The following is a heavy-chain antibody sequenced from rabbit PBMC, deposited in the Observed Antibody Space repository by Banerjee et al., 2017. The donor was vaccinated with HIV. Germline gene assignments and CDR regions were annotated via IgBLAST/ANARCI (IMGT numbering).Heavy chain of an antibody. CDR3: ARGVTMTMVTFNL. CDR2: IVTSNGNL. J-gene: IGHJ4*01. Sequence: QEQLEESGGNRARLEGPLNSTGTASGFPFRNGKCRGWARQAPGKGLEWIACIVTSNGNLVYATWAKGRFTISKTSSTTVTLQMTSLTAADTATYFCARGVTMTMVTFNLWGPGTLVTVS. V-gene: IGHV1S45*01. D-gene: IGHD2-1*01. CDR1: GFPFRNGKC.